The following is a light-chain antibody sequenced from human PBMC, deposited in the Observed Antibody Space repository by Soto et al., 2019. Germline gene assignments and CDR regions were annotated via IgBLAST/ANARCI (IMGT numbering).Light chain of an antibody. CDR2: LGF. Sequence: DIVMTQSPLSLPVTPGEPASISCRSSQSLLHTNGYNYLDWYLQKPGQSPQLLIYLGFNRASGVPDRFSGSGSGTDFTLKISRVKAEDVGVYYCMQALQTPLTFGGGTKVEIK. CDR1: QSLLHTNGYNY. CDR3: MQALQTPLT. J-gene: IGKJ4*01. V-gene: IGKV2-28*01.